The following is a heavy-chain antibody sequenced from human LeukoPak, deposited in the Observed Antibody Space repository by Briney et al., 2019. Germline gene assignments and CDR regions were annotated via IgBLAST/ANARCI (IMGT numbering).Heavy chain of an antibody. CDR1: GESFSGYY. J-gene: IGHJ4*02. CDR3: ARGGSPVGDTNDY. Sequence: PSETLSLTCAVYGESFSGYYCSWIRQPPGKGLEWIGEIKHSGSTNYNPSRKSLVTISVDTSKNQFSLKLSSVTAADTAVYYCARGGSPVGDTNDYWGQGTLVTVSS. V-gene: IGHV4-34*01. CDR2: IKHSGST. D-gene: IGHD1-26*01.